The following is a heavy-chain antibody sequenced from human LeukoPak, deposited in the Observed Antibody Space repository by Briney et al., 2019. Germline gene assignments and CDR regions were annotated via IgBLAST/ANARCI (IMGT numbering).Heavy chain of an antibody. Sequence: ASVKVSCKASGYTFTSYAMHWVRQAPGQRLEWMGWINAGNGNTKYSQKFQGRVTITADESTSTAYMELSSLRSEDTAVYYCARDHFDRVTRVRGVCYGMDVWGQGTTVTVSS. V-gene: IGHV1-3*01. CDR1: GYTFTSYA. D-gene: IGHD3-10*01. CDR3: ARDHFDRVTRVRGVCYGMDV. CDR2: INAGNGNT. J-gene: IGHJ6*02.